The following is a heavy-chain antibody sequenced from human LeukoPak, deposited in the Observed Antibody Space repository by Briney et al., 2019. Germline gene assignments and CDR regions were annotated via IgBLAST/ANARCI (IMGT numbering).Heavy chain of an antibody. CDR3: ARGNDYWSGYIDF. J-gene: IGHJ4*02. D-gene: IGHD3-3*01. CDR2: VKSDGSST. V-gene: IGHV3-74*01. Sequence: GGSLRLSCAVSGLAFSSYWMHWVRQAPGKGLVWVSHVKSDGSSTNYVDAVRGRFTISRDNAKNTLYLQMNSLRAEDTAVYYCARGNDYWSGYIDFWGQGTLVTVSS. CDR1: GLAFSSYW.